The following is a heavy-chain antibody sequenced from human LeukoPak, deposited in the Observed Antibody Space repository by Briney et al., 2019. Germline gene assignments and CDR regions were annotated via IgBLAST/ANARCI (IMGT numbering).Heavy chain of an antibody. CDR3: AREDIVVVPAAIRGGWFDP. D-gene: IGHD2-2*02. CDR1: GGSFSGYY. Sequence: PSETLSLTCAVYGGSFSGYYWSWIRQPPGKGLEWIGDINHSGSTNYNPSLKSRVTISVDTSRNQFSLKLSSVTAADTAVYYCAREDIVVVPAAIRGGWFDPWGQGTLVTVSS. J-gene: IGHJ5*02. CDR2: INHSGST. V-gene: IGHV4-34*01.